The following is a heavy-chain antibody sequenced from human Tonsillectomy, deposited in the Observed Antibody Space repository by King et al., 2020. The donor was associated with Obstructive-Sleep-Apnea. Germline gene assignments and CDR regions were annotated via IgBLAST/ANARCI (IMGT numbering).Heavy chain of an antibody. CDR2: LYVGGST. CDR1: GFSVSSHY. D-gene: IGHD6-19*01. CDR3: ARDFNSGWGNYGMDV. Sequence: VQLVESGGGLVQPGGSLRLTCAASGFSVSSHYMSWVRQVPGKGLEWVSFLYVGGSTYYTDSVKGRFTISRDNSKNTLFLQMNSLRVDDTAVYYCARDFNSGWGNYGMDVWGQGTTVTVSS. V-gene: IGHV3-66*01. J-gene: IGHJ6*02.